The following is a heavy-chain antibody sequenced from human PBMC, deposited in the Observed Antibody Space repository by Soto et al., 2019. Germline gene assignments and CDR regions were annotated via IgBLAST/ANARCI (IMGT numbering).Heavy chain of an antibody. CDR3: ARHFSVDYFDY. V-gene: IGHV4-39*01. CDR2: IYYSGTT. J-gene: IGHJ4*02. CDR1: GGSISSGGYY. Sequence: SETLSLTCTVSGGSISSGGYYWSWIRQHPEKGLEWIGYIYYSGTTYYNPSLKSRVTISVDRSKNQFSLKLSSVTAADTAVYYCARHFSVDYFDYWGQGALVTVSS.